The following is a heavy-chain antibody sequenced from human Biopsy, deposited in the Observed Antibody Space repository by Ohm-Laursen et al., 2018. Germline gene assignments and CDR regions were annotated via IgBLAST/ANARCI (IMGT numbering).Heavy chain of an antibody. J-gene: IGHJ5*02. CDR3: AGGAAKGYPYDH. D-gene: IGHD6-13*01. CDR2: IIPTFDTP. CDR1: GGTFNSYV. Sequence: SVSLSCKPSGGTFNSYVITSARQAPGQGLEWMGWIIPTFDTPTYAPDFQGRVTFTADKSTGTATLDLRSLTSEDTAVYYCAGGAAKGYPYDHWGQGTLVTVSS. V-gene: IGHV1-69*06.